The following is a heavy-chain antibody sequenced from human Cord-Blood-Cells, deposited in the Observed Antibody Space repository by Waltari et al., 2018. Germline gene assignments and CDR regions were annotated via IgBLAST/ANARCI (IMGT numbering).Heavy chain of an antibody. D-gene: IGHD2-8*01. CDR3: AVVLMVYAFDY. V-gene: IGHV4-39*01. Sequence: QLQLQESGPGLVKPSETLSLTCTVSGGSISSSSYYWGGIRQPPGKGLEWIGSIYYSGSTYYNPSLKSRVTISVDTSKNQFSLKLSSVTAADTAVYYCAVVLMVYAFDYWGQGTLVTVSS. CDR2: IYYSGST. J-gene: IGHJ4*02. CDR1: GGSISSSSYY.